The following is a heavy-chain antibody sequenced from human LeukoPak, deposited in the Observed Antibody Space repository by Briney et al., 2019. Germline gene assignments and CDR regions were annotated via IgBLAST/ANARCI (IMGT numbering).Heavy chain of an antibody. D-gene: IGHD2-2*01. CDR2: IRYDGSDK. CDR1: GFTFNSYG. V-gene: IGHV3-30*02. CDR3: AKGSYYCSSSSCPQYYYYMDV. J-gene: IGHJ6*03. Sequence: PGGSLRLSCAASGFTFNSYGMHWVRQAPGKGLEWVAFIRYDGSDKYYADSVKGRLTISRDNSKNTLYLQMSGLRAEDTAVYYCAKGSYYCSSSSCPQYYYYMDVWGKGTTVTVSS.